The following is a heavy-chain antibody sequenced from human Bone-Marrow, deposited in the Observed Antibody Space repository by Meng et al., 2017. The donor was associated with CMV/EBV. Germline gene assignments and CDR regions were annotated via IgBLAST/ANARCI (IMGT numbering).Heavy chain of an antibody. CDR1: GFNFDDYA. CDR3: ASQPPAIGYYYGMDV. CDR2: ISSSSSTI. V-gene: IGHV3-48*03. J-gene: IGHJ6*02. Sequence: GESLKISCAASGFNFDDYAMHWVRQAPGKGLEWVSSISSSSSTIYYADSVKGRFTISRDNAKNSLYLQMKSLRAEDTAVYFCASQPPAIGYYYGMDVWGQGTTVTVSS. D-gene: IGHD2-21*02.